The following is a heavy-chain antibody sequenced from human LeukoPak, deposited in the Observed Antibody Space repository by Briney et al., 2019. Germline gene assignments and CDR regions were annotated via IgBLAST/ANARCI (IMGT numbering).Heavy chain of an antibody. CDR3: AKLGCSSTSCYHI. CDR2: IRDDGSNK. CDR1: GFTFSSYG. V-gene: IGHV3-30*02. D-gene: IGHD2-2*01. Sequence: GGSLRLSCAASGFTFSSYGMHWVRQAPGKGLKWGAFIRDDGSNKYYADSAKGRVTISRDNSKNTLYLQMNSLRAEDTAVYYCAKLGCSSTSCYHIWGQGTMVTVSS. J-gene: IGHJ3*02.